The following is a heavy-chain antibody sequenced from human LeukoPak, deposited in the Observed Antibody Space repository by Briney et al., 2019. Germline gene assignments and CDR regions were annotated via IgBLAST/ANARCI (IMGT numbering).Heavy chain of an antibody. CDR1: GFTFSSYG. V-gene: IGHV3-30*02. J-gene: IGHJ4*02. D-gene: IGHD4-23*01. CDR3: AKDASTPDYGGNSGGV. CDR2: IQYDGSNK. Sequence: GGSLRLSCEASGFTFSSYGMHWVRQAPGKGLEWVAFIQYDGSNKHYADSVKGRFTISRDNSKNTLYLQMNSLRPEDTAVYYCAKDASTPDYGGNSGGVWGQGTLVTVSS.